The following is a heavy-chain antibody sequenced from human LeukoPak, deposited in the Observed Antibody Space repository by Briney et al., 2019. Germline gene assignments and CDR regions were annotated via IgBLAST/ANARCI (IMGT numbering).Heavy chain of an antibody. D-gene: IGHD6-19*01. CDR3: ARGLHSGWYRYYYYGMDV. Sequence: ASVKVSCKASGCTFTSYDINWVRQATGQGLEWMGWMNPNSGNTGYAQKFQGRVTMTRNTSISTAYMELNSLRSEDTAVYYCARGLHSGWYRYYYYGMDVWGQGTTVTVSS. V-gene: IGHV1-8*01. J-gene: IGHJ6*02. CDR1: GCTFTSYD. CDR2: MNPNSGNT.